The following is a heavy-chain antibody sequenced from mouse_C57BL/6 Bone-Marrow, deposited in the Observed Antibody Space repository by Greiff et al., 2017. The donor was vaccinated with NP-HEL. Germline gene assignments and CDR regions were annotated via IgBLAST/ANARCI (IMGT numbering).Heavy chain of an antibody. Sequence: EVQVVESGGGLVKPGGSLKLSCAASGFTFSDYGMHWVRQAPEKGLEWVAYISSGSSTIYYADTVKGRFTISRDNAKNTLFLQMTSLRSEDTAMYYCARNYDYGIFAYWGQGTLVTVSA. J-gene: IGHJ3*01. D-gene: IGHD2-4*01. CDR1: GFTFSDYG. CDR2: ISSGSSTI. CDR3: ARNYDYGIFAY. V-gene: IGHV5-17*01.